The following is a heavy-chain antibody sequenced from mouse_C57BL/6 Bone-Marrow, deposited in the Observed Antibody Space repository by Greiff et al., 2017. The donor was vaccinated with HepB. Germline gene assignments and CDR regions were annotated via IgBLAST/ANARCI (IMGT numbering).Heavy chain of an antibody. CDR2: IRLKSDNYAT. J-gene: IGHJ2*01. CDR1: GFTFSNYW. Sequence: EVKLEESGGGLVQPGGSMKLSCVASGFTFSNYWMNWVRQSPEEGLEWVAQIRLKSDNYATHYAESVKGRFTISRDDSKSSVYLQMNNLRAEDTGIYYCTPLEFGYWGQGTTLTVSS. CDR3: TPLEFGY. V-gene: IGHV6-3*01.